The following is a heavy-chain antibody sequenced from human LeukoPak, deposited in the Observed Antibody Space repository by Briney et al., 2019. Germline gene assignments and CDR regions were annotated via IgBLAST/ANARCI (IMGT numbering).Heavy chain of an antibody. CDR2: IFGSGTT. CDR1: GASISHYY. CDR3: ARDSGYSGYDWAAFDI. Sequence: PSETLSLTCTVSGASISHYYWSWIRQPAGKGVEWIGRIFGSGTTDYNPSLRSRVTMSVDTSKNQFSLKLSSVTAADTAMYYCARDSGYSGYDWAAFDIWGQGTMVTVSS. J-gene: IGHJ3*02. D-gene: IGHD5-12*01. V-gene: IGHV4-4*07.